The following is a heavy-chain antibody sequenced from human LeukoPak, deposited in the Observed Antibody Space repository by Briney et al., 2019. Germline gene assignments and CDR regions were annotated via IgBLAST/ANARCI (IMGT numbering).Heavy chain of an antibody. Sequence: ASVKVSCKASGYTFTGYYMHWVRQAPGQGLEWMGWINPNSGGTNYAQKFQGRVTMTRNTSISTAYMELSSLRSEDTAVYYCARIAGNGWEQDYWGQGTLVTVSS. D-gene: IGHD1-26*01. J-gene: IGHJ4*02. CDR1: GYTFTGYY. CDR3: ARIAGNGWEQDY. CDR2: INPNSGGT. V-gene: IGHV1-2*02.